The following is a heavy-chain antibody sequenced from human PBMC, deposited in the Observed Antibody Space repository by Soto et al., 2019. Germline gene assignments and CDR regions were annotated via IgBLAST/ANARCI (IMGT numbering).Heavy chain of an antibody. D-gene: IGHD6-13*01. Sequence: PSETLYLTCTVCGGSISSYYWSWIRTPPGKGLEWIGYIYYSGSTNYNPSLKSRVTISVDTSKNQFSLKLSSVTAADTAVYYSARGRHQLFNHDAFDIWGQGTMVTVSS. CDR1: GGSISSYY. CDR2: IYYSGST. CDR3: ARGRHQLFNHDAFDI. J-gene: IGHJ3*02. V-gene: IGHV4-59*01.